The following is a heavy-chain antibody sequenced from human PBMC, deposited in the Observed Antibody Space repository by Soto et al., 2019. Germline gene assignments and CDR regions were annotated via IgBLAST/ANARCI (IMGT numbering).Heavy chain of an antibody. V-gene: IGHV1-2*02. CDR2: INPATGAA. J-gene: IGHJ3*02. Sequence: QLHLVQSGAVVKKPGASVTVSCSASGYPVTAYYMHWVRQAPGRGLEWMGGINPATGAAKYTQTFQGRVTMTRDTSTSTVFMELSGLTSEDTAVFSCACGGGVGVAGSADFDMWGQGTLVTVSS. D-gene: IGHD3-3*01. CDR1: GYPVTAYY. CDR3: ACGGGVGVAGSADFDM.